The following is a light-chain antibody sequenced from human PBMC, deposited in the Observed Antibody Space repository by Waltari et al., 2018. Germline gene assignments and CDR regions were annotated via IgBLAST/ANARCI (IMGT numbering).Light chain of an antibody. J-gene: IGKJ2*01. V-gene: IGKV3-20*01. CDR3: QQYGSSPRT. Sequence: ELVLTQSPGTLSLSPGERATLHCRASQSVSSSYLAWYQQKPGQAPRLLIYGASSRATGIPDRFSGSGSGTDFTLTISRLEPEDFAVYYCQQYGSSPRTFGQGTKLEIK. CDR2: GAS. CDR1: QSVSSSY.